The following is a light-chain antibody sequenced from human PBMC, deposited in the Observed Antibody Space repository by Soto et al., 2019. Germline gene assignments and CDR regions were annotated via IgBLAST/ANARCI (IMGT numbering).Light chain of an antibody. CDR2: DAS. Sequence: EIVLTQSPATLSVSPGERATLSCRASQSVSTYLAWYQQKPGQAPRLLIYDASRRATGIPARFSGSGSGRDFTLTISRVEPEDFAIYYCQQFGSPPITFGQGTRLEIK. CDR3: QQFGSPPIT. J-gene: IGKJ5*01. V-gene: IGKV3-11*02. CDR1: QSVSTY.